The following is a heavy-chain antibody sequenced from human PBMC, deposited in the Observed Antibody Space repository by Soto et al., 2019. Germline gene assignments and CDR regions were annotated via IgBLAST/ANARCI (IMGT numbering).Heavy chain of an antibody. D-gene: IGHD3-10*01. Sequence: ASVKVSCKASGYTFTGYYMHWVRQAPGQGLEWMGWINPNSGGTNYAQKFQGRVTMTRDTSISTAYMELSRLRSDDTAVYYCSGEMVRGIRYYYGMDVWGQGTTVTVSS. V-gene: IGHV1-2*02. CDR1: GYTFTGYY. J-gene: IGHJ6*02. CDR3: SGEMVRGIRYYYGMDV. CDR2: INPNSGGT.